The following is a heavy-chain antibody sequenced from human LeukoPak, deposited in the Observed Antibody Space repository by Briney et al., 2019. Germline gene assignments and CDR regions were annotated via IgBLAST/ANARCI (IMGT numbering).Heavy chain of an antibody. J-gene: IGHJ4*02. CDR1: GFTFSSYG. CDR3: ARGIAVAVSYLLDY. Sequence: GGSLRLSCAASGFTFSSYGMHWVRQAPGKGLEWVAVISYDGSNKYYADSVKGRFTISRDNSKNTLYLQMNSLRAEDTAVYYCARGIAVAVSYLLDYWGQGTLVTVSS. CDR2: ISYDGSNK. V-gene: IGHV3-30*03. D-gene: IGHD6-19*01.